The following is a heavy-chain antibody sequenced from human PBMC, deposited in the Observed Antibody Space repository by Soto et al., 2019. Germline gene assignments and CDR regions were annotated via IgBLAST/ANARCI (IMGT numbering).Heavy chain of an antibody. CDR3: ARVAAAGTYYYYYDGMDV. CDR1: GGSFSGYY. J-gene: IGHJ6*02. D-gene: IGHD6-13*01. V-gene: IGHV4-34*01. Sequence: SETLSLTCAVYGGSFSGYYWSWIRQPPGKGLEWIGEINHSGSTNYNPALKSRVTISVDTSKNQFSLKLSSVTAADTAVYYCARVAAAGTYYYYYDGMDVWGQGTTVTVS. CDR2: INHSGST.